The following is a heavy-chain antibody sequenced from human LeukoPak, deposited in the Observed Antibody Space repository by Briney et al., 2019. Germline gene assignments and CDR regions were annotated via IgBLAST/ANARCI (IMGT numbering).Heavy chain of an antibody. D-gene: IGHD3-3*01. V-gene: IGHV4-30-2*01. J-gene: IGHJ4*02. CDR2: IYHSGST. Sequence: SQTLSLTCAVSGGSISSGGYSWSWIRQPPGKGLEWIGYIYHSGSTYYNPSLKSRVTMSVDTSKNQFSLKVSSVTAADTAVYYCARGYDFWSFWGQGTLVTVSS. CDR3: ARGYDFWSF. CDR1: GGSISSGGYS.